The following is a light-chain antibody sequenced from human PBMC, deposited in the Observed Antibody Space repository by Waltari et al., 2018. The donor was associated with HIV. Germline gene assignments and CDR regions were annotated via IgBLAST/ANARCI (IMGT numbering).Light chain of an antibody. Sequence: QSALTQPRSVSGSPGQSVTISCTGTSSEVGGYNYVSWYQQTPGTAPKLMIYDVSKRPSGVPDLFSGSKSGNPASLTISGLQAEDEADYYCCSYAGSYTFVVFGGGTKLTVL. CDR3: CSYAGSYTFVV. J-gene: IGLJ2*01. CDR1: SSEVGGYNY. CDR2: DVS. V-gene: IGLV2-11*01.